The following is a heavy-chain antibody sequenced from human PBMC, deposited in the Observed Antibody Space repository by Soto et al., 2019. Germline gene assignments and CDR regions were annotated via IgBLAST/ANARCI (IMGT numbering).Heavy chain of an antibody. CDR1: GYTFTSYD. CDR2: MNPNSGNT. D-gene: IGHD4-17*01. Sequence: QVQLVQSGAEVKKPGASVKVSCKASGYTFTSYDINWVRQATGQGLEWMGWMNPNSGNTGYAQKFQGRVTMTRNTSLSTAYLELRIMRSEGTAVYSSARSTKEYGDRNWGQGPLVTVTS. J-gene: IGHJ4*02. CDR3: ARSTKEYGDRN. V-gene: IGHV1-8*01.